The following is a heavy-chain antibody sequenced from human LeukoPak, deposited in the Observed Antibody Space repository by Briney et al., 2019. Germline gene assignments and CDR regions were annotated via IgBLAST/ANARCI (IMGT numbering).Heavy chain of an antibody. Sequence: GGSLRLSCAATGFALSDYWMHWVRQAPGKGLVWVSRINSEGGLISYADSVKGRFTIYRDNAKNTLYLQMNSLTAEDTAMYYRTRAAEQRPIDYWGQGTLVTVSS. D-gene: IGHD6-25*01. J-gene: IGHJ4*02. CDR3: TRAAEQRPIDY. V-gene: IGHV3-74*01. CDR1: GFALSDYW. CDR2: INSEGGLI.